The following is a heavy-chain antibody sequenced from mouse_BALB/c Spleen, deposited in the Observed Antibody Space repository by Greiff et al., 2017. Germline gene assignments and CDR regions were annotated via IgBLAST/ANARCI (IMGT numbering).Heavy chain of an antibody. J-gene: IGHJ4*01. CDR1: GFSLTSYG. CDR2: IWAGGST. D-gene: IGHD3-2*01. Sequence: VQLQESGPGLVAPSQSLSITCTVSGFSLTSYGVHWVRQPPGKGLEWLGVIWAGGSTNYNSALMSRLSISKDNSKSQVFLKMNSLQTDDTAMYYCARKTARATFAMDYWGQGTSVTVSS. V-gene: IGHV2-9*02. CDR3: ARKTARATFAMDY.